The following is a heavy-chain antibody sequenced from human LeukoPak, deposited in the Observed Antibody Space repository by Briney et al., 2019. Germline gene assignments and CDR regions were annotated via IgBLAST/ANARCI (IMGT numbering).Heavy chain of an antibody. Sequence: SETLSLTCAVYGGSFSGYYWSWIRQPPGKGLEWIGEINHSGSTNYNPSLKSRVTISVDTSKNQFSLKLSSVAAADTAVYYCARGRMDVAGYSSSWYSFKYYFDYWGQGTLVTVSS. V-gene: IGHV4-34*01. J-gene: IGHJ4*02. CDR2: INHSGST. D-gene: IGHD6-13*01. CDR3: ARGRMDVAGYSSSWYSFKYYFDY. CDR1: GGSFSGYY.